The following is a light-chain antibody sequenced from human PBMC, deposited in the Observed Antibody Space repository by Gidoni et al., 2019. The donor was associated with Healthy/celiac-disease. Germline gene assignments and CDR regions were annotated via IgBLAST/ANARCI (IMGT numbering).Light chain of an antibody. CDR2: DAS. CDR1: QSFSSY. CDR3: QQRSNWLRT. V-gene: IGKV3-11*01. J-gene: IGKJ4*01. Sequence: EIVLPPSPATLSLSPGESATLSCRASQSFSSYLAWYQQKPGQAPRLLIYDASNRATGIPARFSGSGSGTDFTLTISSLEPEDFAVYYCQQRSNWLRTFGGGTKVEIK.